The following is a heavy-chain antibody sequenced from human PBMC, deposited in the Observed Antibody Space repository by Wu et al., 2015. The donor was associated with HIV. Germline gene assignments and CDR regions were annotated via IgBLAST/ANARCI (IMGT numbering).Heavy chain of an antibody. CDR1: GGTFSSFS. J-gene: IGHJ3*01. V-gene: IGHV1-69*05. D-gene: IGHD2-15*01. CDR3: ARVSVRRRDCSGGSCRVSILDAFNV. Sequence: VQLVQSGAEVKKPGSSVKLSCKASGGTFSSFSINWVRQAPGQGLEWTGGIIPIFGIENYPQKFHDRVTMTTDESSTTAYMDLTGLRSDDTAVYYCARVSVRRRDCSGGSCRVSILDAFNVWGQGTMVTVSS. CDR2: IIPIFGIE.